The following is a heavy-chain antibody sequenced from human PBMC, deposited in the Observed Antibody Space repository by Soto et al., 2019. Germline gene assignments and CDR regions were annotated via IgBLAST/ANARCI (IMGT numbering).Heavy chain of an antibody. CDR3: TREPITIFGVVTLYYYGMDV. V-gene: IGHV3-49*04. J-gene: IGHJ6*02. D-gene: IGHD3-3*01. CDR1: VFTFVDYA. CDR2: IRSKAYGGTT. Sequence: GWSLRLSCTSSVFTFVDYAMSWVRQAPGKGLEWVGFIRSKAYGGTTEYAASVKGRFTISRDDSKSIAYLQMNSLKTEDTAVYYCTREPITIFGVVTLYYYGMDVWGQGTTVTVSS.